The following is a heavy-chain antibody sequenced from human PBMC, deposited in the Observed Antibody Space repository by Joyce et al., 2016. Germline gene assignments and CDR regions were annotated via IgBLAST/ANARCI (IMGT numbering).Heavy chain of an antibody. CDR3: AKELSAVAVSGTSPDY. CDR2: ISGSGGTT. V-gene: IGHV3-23*01. CDR1: GFTVSSYA. D-gene: IGHD6-19*01. Sequence: EVQLLESGGGLVQPGGSLRLSCAASGFTVSSYAMIWVRQAPGKGLEWVSDISGSGGTTYYADSVKGRFTISRDNSKNLLYLQINSLRAEDTAVYYCAKELSAVAVSGTSPDYWGQGTLVTVSS. J-gene: IGHJ4*02.